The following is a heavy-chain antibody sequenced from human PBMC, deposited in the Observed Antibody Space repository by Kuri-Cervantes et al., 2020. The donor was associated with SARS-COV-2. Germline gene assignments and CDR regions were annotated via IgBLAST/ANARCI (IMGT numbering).Heavy chain of an antibody. J-gene: IGHJ4*02. CDR3: ARARNGNYLNEPDY. Sequence: SVKVSCKASGGTFSSYAISWVRQAPGQGLEWMGGIIPIFGTANYAQKFQGRVTITADESTSTAYMELSSLRSEDTAVYYCARARNGNYLNEPDYWGQGTRVTVSS. D-gene: IGHD4-17*01. V-gene: IGHV1-69*13. CDR1: GGTFSSYA. CDR2: IIPIFGTA.